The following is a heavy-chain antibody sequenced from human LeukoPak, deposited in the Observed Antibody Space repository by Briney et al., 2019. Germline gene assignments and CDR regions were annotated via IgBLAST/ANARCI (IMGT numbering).Heavy chain of an antibody. Sequence: GGSLRLSCAASGFTFSSYGMHWVRQAPGKGLEWVAFIRYDGSNKYYADSVKGRFTISRDNSKNTLYLQMNSLRAEDTAVYYRAKEAEPYYYDAKTFDYWGQGTLVTVSS. D-gene: IGHD3-22*01. J-gene: IGHJ4*02. CDR1: GFTFSSYG. CDR3: AKEAEPYYYDAKTFDY. CDR2: IRYDGSNK. V-gene: IGHV3-30*02.